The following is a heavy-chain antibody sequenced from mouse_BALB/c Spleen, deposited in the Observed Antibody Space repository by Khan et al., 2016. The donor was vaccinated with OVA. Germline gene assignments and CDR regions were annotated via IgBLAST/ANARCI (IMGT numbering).Heavy chain of an antibody. CDR2: ISYSGST. D-gene: IGHD4-1*01. Sequence: VQLQQLGPGLVKPFQSLSLTCTVTGYSITSDYAWNWIRQFPGNKLEWMGCISYSGSTSYNPSLKSRISITRDTSKNQFFLQLNSVTTEDTATYYCASELGRYYAMDYWGQGTSVTVSS. CDR3: ASELGRYYAMDY. V-gene: IGHV3-2*02. CDR1: GYSITSDYA. J-gene: IGHJ4*01.